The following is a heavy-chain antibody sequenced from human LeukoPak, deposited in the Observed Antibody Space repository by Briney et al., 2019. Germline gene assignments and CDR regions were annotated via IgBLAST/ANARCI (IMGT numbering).Heavy chain of an antibody. CDR3: ARDYYGSGSPRGH. D-gene: IGHD3-10*01. CDR2: IYYSGST. CDR1: GGSISSGGYY. J-gene: IGHJ4*02. V-gene: IGHV4-31*03. Sequence: SETLSLTCTVSGGSISSGGYYWSWIRQHPAKGLEWIGYIYYSGSTYYNPSLKSRVTISVDTSKNQFSLKLSSVTAADTAVYYCARDYYGSGSPRGHWGQGTLVTVSS.